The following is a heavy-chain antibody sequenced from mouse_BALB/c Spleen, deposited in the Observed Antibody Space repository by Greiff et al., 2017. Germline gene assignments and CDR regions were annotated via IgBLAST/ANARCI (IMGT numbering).Heavy chain of an antibody. D-gene: IGHD1-1*01. CDR3: APAGSRGYFDV. Sequence: VKLVESGPGLVQPSQSLSITCTVSGFSLTSYGVHWVRQSPGKGLEWLGVIWSGGSTDYNAAFISRLSISKDNSKSQVFFKMNSLQANDTAIYYCAPAGSRGYFDVWGAGTTVTVSS. CDR2: IWSGGST. CDR1: GFSLTSYG. V-gene: IGHV2-2*02. J-gene: IGHJ1*01.